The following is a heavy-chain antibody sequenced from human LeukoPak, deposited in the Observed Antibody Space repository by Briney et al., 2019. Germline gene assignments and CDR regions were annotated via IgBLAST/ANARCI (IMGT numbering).Heavy chain of an antibody. D-gene: IGHD4-23*01. J-gene: IGHJ4*02. V-gene: IGHV1-18*01. CDR2: ISAYNGNT. Sequence: ASVKVSCKASGYTFTSYGISWVRQAPGQGLEWMGWISAYNGNTGYAQKFQGRVTMTTDTSTSTAYMELRSLRSDDTAVYYCARDAPGGSDFDYWGQGTLVTVSS. CDR1: GYTFTSYG. CDR3: ARDAPGGSDFDY.